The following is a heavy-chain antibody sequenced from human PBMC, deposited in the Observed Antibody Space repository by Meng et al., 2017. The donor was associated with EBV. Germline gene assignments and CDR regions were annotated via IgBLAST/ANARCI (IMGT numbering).Heavy chain of an antibody. CDR3: AKSSSSTPGVVDS. CDR2: IYDGGTT. CDR1: GASVSGGTFH. J-gene: IGHJ4*02. Sequence: QGHIHESGPGLVKPSETLSLPCTVSGASVSGGTFHWSWIRQPPGKELQWIGYIYDGGTTIYNPSLKSRVTIFLDTSRNQFSLGLRSVTTADTAVYYCAKSSSSTPGVVDSWGQGTLVTAPQ. D-gene: IGHD2-2*01. V-gene: IGHV4-61*01.